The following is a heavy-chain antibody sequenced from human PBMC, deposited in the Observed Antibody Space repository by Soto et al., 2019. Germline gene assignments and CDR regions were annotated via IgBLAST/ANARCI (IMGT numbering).Heavy chain of an antibody. D-gene: IGHD3-22*01. V-gene: IGHV3-23*01. Sequence: PGGSLRLSCAASGFTFSSYAMSWVRQAPGKGLEWVSAISGSVGSTYYADSVKGRFTISRDNSKNTLYLQMNSLRAEDTAVYYCAKVPTMIVVALGAFDIWGQGTMVTVSS. CDR3: AKVPTMIVVALGAFDI. CDR1: GFTFSSYA. CDR2: ISGSVGST. J-gene: IGHJ3*02.